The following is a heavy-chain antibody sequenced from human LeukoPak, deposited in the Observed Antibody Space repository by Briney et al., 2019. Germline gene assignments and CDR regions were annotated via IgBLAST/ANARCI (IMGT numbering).Heavy chain of an antibody. Sequence: SETLSLTCTVSGGSISSYYWSWIRQPPGKGLEWIGYIYTSGSTNYNPSLKIRVTISVDTSKNQFSLKLSSVTAADTAVYYCARTYDSSGYFFDYWGQGTLVTVSS. J-gene: IGHJ4*02. CDR3: ARTYDSSGYFFDY. CDR1: GGSISSYY. V-gene: IGHV4-4*09. CDR2: IYTSGST. D-gene: IGHD3-22*01.